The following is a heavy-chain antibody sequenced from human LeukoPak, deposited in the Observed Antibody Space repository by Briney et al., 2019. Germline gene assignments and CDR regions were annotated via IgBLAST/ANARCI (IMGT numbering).Heavy chain of an antibody. J-gene: IGHJ4*02. Sequence: GGSLRLSCAASGFTFDDYAMHWVRQAPGKGLEWVSGISWNSGSIGYADSVKGRFTISRDNAKNSLYLQMNSLRAEDTALYYYAEGGYYYGSGSYYPSPLFDYRGQGTLVTVSS. CDR1: GFTFDDYA. CDR3: AEGGYYYGSGSYYPSPLFDY. D-gene: IGHD3-10*01. V-gene: IGHV3-9*01. CDR2: ISWNSGSI.